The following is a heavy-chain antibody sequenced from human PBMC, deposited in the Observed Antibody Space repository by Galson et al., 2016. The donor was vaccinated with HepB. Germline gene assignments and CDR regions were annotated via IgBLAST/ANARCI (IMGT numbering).Heavy chain of an antibody. CDR3: VNDIGDCSGGNCGNFDN. CDR2: ISYDGRNK. Sequence: SLRLSCAASGFTFSSFGMHWVRQAPGKGLEWVAVISYDGRNKNYADSVQGRFTISRDNSKSTMYQQISSLRPEDTAVYYCVNDIGDCSGGNCGNFDNWGQGTLVTVSS. V-gene: IGHV3-30*18. J-gene: IGHJ4*02. D-gene: IGHD2-15*01. CDR1: GFTFSSFG.